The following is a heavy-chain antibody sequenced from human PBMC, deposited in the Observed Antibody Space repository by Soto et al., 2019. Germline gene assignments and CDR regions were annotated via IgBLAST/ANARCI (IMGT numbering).Heavy chain of an antibody. CDR1: GYTVTSYG. CDR3: ARAGGVVPAAQRGRRITDHYYYYMDV. Sequence: ASVKASCKASGYTVTSYGISWVRQAPGQGLEWMGWISAYNGNTNYAQKLQGRVTMTTDTSTSTAYMELRSLRSDDTAVYYCARAGGVVPAAQRGRRITDHYYYYMDVWGKGTTVTVSS. V-gene: IGHV1-18*01. CDR2: ISAYNGNT. D-gene: IGHD2-2*01. J-gene: IGHJ6*03.